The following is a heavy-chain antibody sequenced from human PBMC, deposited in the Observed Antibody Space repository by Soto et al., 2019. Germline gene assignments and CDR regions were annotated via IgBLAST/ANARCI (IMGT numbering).Heavy chain of an antibody. Sequence: PGGSLRLSCAASGFTFSSYAVSWVRQAPGKGLEWVSSISASGGSTYYTDSVKGRFTISRDNSKNTLYLQMNSLRAEDTAVYYCAKKDCTGRSCYRPFDYWGQATFVTVSS. CDR1: GFTFSSYA. D-gene: IGHD2-15*01. CDR2: ISASGGST. J-gene: IGHJ4*02. V-gene: IGHV3-23*01. CDR3: AKKDCTGRSCYRPFDY.